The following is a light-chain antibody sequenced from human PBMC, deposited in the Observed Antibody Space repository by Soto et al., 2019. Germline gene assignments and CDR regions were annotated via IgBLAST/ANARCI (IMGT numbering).Light chain of an antibody. J-gene: IGKJ1*01. CDR1: QSVLHSSNNRNY. Sequence: DIVMTQSPDSLALSLGERATINCKSSQSVLHSSNNRNYLAWYQQKPGQPPKLLIYWASTRESGVPDRFSGSGSGTDFTLTITSLQPDDFATYYCQHYNSYSEAFGQGTKVELK. CDR3: QHYNSYSEA. CDR2: WAS. V-gene: IGKV4-1*01.